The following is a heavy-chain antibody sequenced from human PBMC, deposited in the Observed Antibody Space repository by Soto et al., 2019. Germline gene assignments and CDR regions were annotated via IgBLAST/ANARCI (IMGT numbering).Heavy chain of an antibody. J-gene: IGHJ6*03. CDR2: ISSNGGST. CDR1: GFTFSSYA. CDR3: ARDPRYCSGGSCQLYYMDV. Sequence: EVQLVESGGGLVQPGGSLRLSCAASGFTFSSYAMHWVRQAPGKGLEYVSAISSNGGSTYYANSVKSRFTISRDNSMNTLYLQMGSLRAEDMAVYYCARDPRYCSGGSCQLYYMDVWGKGTTVTVSS. V-gene: IGHV3-64*01. D-gene: IGHD2-15*01.